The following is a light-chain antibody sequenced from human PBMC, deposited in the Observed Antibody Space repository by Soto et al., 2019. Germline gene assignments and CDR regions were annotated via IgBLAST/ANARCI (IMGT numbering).Light chain of an antibody. CDR1: QSVSSK. J-gene: IGKJ1*01. CDR2: SAS. Sequence: EIVMTQSPATLSLSPGQRATLSCRASQSVSSKLAWYPQRPGQAHRLLIYSASTRATGIPARFSGSGSGTEFTLTISSLQSEDFAVYYCHQYNHWLTWTFGQGTKVEIK. CDR3: HQYNHWLTWT. V-gene: IGKV3-15*01.